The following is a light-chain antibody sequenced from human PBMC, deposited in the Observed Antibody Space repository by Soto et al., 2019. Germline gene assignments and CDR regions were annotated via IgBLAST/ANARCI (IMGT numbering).Light chain of an antibody. J-gene: IGKJ2*01. CDR3: QQYNDSFPYT. Sequence: DIQMTQSPSTLSASVGDRVTITCRASQSISSWLAWYQQKSGTAPKLLIYKASTLESGVPSRFSGSRSGTEFTLTVSSLQPDDFATYYCQQYNDSFPYTFGQGTKVDIK. CDR2: KAS. V-gene: IGKV1-5*03. CDR1: QSISSW.